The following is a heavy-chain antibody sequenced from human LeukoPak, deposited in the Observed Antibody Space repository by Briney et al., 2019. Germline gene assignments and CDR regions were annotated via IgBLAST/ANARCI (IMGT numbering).Heavy chain of an antibody. Sequence: SVKVSCKASGGTFGSYAISWVRQAPGQGLEWMGRISPILGIATYAQKFQGRVTITADKSPGTAYMELSSLRSEDTAVYYCASTIAAAGPLGYYSGMDVWGQGTTVTVPS. D-gene: IGHD6-13*01. J-gene: IGHJ6*02. CDR1: GGTFGSYA. V-gene: IGHV1-69*04. CDR2: ISPILGIA. CDR3: ASTIAAAGPLGYYSGMDV.